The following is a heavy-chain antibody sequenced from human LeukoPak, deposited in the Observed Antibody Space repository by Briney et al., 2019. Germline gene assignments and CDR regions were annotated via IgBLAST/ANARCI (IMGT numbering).Heavy chain of an antibody. CDR2: INHSGST. V-gene: IGHV4-34*01. CDR1: GGSFSGYY. J-gene: IGHJ6*03. Sequence: SETLSLTCAVYGGSFSGYYWSWIRRPPGKGLEWIGEINHSGSTNYNPSLKSRVTISVDTSKNQFSLKLSSVTAADTAVYYCARVDRLIVVVTAISYYYYMDVWGKGTTVTVSS. D-gene: IGHD2-21*02. CDR3: ARVDRLIVVVTAISYYYYMDV.